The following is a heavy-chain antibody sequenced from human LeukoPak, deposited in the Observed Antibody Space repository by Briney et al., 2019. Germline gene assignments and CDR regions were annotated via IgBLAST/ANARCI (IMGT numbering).Heavy chain of an antibody. D-gene: IGHD1-26*01. CDR1: GGSISGYY. Sequence: PSETLSLTCTVSGGSISGYYWSWIRQPPGKGLEWIGYIYYSGSTNYNPSLKSRVTILVDTSKNQFSLKLGSVTAADTAVYYCARGREWEPKVFDYWGQGTLVTVSS. CDR3: ARGREWEPKVFDY. J-gene: IGHJ4*02. CDR2: IYYSGST. V-gene: IGHV4-59*01.